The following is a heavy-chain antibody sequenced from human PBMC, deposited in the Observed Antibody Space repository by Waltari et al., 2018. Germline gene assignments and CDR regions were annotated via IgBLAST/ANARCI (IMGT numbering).Heavy chain of an antibody. CDR2: IKPNSGGT. J-gene: IGHJ4*02. CDR3: ARGLPGATTPDY. V-gene: IGHV1-2*06. D-gene: IGHD1-26*01. CDR1: GYTFTGYY. Sequence: QVQLVQSGAEVKKPGASVKVSCKASGYTFTGYYMPWVRQAPGQGLEWMGRIKPNSGGTNYAQKVQGRVTMTRETSISTAYMELSRLRSDDTAVYYCARGLPGATTPDYWGQGTLVTVSS.